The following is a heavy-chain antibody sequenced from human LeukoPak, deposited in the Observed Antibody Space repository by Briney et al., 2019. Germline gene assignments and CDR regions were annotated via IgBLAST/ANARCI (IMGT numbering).Heavy chain of an antibody. CDR1: GDSISSSPYY. Sequence: SETLSLTCTVSGDSISSSPYYWGWIRQPPGSGLEWIGNIYNSGGTYYNPSLKSRVTILVDTSKNQFSLKLNSVTAADTAFYYCATSGGDWFDPWGQGTLVTVSS. D-gene: IGHD3-16*01. CDR2: IYNSGGT. CDR3: ATSGGDWFDP. V-gene: IGHV4-39*07. J-gene: IGHJ5*02.